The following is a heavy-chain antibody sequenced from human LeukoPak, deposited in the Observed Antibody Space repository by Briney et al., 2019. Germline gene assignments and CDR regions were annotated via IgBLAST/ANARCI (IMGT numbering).Heavy chain of an antibody. D-gene: IGHD5-12*01. V-gene: IGHV4-39*01. CDR2: TYYSGST. Sequence: PSETLSLTCTVSGGSISSSSYYWGWIRQPPGKGLEWIGSTYYSGSTYYNPSLKSRVTISVDTSKNQFSLKLSSVTAADTAVYYCATSGYDTSPEYWGQGTLVTVSS. CDR1: GGSISSSSYY. CDR3: ATSGYDTSPEY. J-gene: IGHJ4*02.